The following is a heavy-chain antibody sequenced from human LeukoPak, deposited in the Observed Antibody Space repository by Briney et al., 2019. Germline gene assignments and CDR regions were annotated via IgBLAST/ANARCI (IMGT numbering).Heavy chain of an antibody. CDR1: GYTFTGYY. D-gene: IGHD4-17*01. CDR2: VNPYSGAS. V-gene: IGHV1-2*02. J-gene: IGHJ4*02. Sequence: ASVKVSCKASGYTFTGYYMHWVRLAPGQGLEWVGWVNPYSGASNHAQKFQGRVTMTRDTPITTVYLELSTLESDDTAVYYCARDGDYEDWWGQGTLVTVSS. CDR3: ARDGDYEDW.